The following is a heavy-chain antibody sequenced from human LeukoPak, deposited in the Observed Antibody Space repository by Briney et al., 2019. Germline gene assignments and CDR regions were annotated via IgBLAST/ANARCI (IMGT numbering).Heavy chain of an antibody. J-gene: IGHJ4*02. V-gene: IGHV3-9*01. Sequence: GGSLRLSCAASGFTFDDYAMHWVRQAPGKGLEWVSGISWNSGSIGYADSVKGRFTISRDDSKNSLFLQMNSLRPEDTALYYCAASDGEQQLALWGQGTLVTVSS. D-gene: IGHD1-1*01. CDR1: GFTFDDYA. CDR2: ISWNSGSI. CDR3: AASDGEQQLAL.